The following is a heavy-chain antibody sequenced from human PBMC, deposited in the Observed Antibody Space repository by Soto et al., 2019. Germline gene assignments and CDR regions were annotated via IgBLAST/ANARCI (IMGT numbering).Heavy chain of an antibody. Sequence: QVQLQQWGAGLLKPSETLSLTCAVYGGSFSGYYWSWIRQPPGKGLEWIGEINHSGSNNYNPSIKSRVTISVDTSKNQFSLKLSSVTAADTAVYYCARGRRPRAFDIWGQGTMVTVSS. V-gene: IGHV4-34*01. CDR2: INHSGSN. CDR1: GGSFSGYY. J-gene: IGHJ3*02. CDR3: ARGRRPRAFDI.